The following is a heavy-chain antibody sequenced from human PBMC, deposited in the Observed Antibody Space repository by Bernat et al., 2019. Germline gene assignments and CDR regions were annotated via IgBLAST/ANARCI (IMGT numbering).Heavy chain of an antibody. J-gene: IGHJ4*02. Sequence: EVQLVESGGGLVQPGGSLRLSCAASGFTFTNYAMSWVRQAPGKGLEWVSTISGSGSSTNYADSVRGRFTISRDTSKKTLYLQMNSLRAEDTALYYCARDPLGMPTLYHFDYWGQGTLVTVSS. CDR3: ARDPLGMPTLYHFDY. D-gene: IGHD5-24*01. CDR2: ISGSGSST. CDR1: GFTFTNYA. V-gene: IGHV3-23*04.